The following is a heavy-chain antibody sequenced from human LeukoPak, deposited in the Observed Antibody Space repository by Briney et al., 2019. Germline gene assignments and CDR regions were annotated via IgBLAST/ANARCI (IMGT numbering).Heavy chain of an antibody. J-gene: IGHJ4*02. D-gene: IGHD5-12*01. CDR3: ARGYSGYDHFDY. CDR2: IYYSGST. Sequence: SETLSLTRTVSGGSISSGGYYWSWIRQHPGKGLEWIGYIYYSGSTYYNPSLKSRVTISVDTSKNQFSLKLSSVTAADTAVYYCARGYSGYDHFDYWGQGTLVTVSS. CDR1: GGSISSGGYY. V-gene: IGHV4-31*03.